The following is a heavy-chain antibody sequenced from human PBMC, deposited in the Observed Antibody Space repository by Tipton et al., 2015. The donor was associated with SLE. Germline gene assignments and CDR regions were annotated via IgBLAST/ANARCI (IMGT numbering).Heavy chain of an antibody. CDR2: ISGHNGIT. CDR1: GYTFFNYG. V-gene: IGHV1-18*01. J-gene: IGHJ6*02. D-gene: IGHD2-2*01. Sequence: QLVQSGAEVKKPGASVKVSCKASGYTFFNYGISWVRQAPGQGLEWMGWISGHNGITKYAQKLQGRVTMTTDTSTSTAYMELRSLRSDDTAVYYCARVPHLVVPAARGMDVWGQGTTVIVSS. CDR3: ARVPHLVVPAARGMDV.